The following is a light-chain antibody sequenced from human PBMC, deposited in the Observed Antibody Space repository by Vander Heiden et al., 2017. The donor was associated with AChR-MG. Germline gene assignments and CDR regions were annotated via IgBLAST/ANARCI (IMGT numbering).Light chain of an antibody. CDR1: QSLLHSNGYNY. CDR3: RQALQRPLT. V-gene: IGKV2-28*01. CDR2: LGS. J-gene: IGKJ4*01. Sequence: DFAMPPAPLPLPVIPGEPASISCRSSQSLLHSNGYNYLDWYLQKPGQSPQLLIYLGSNRASGVPDRFSGSGSGTDFTLTISRVEAEDVGVYYCRQALQRPLTFGGGTKVEIK.